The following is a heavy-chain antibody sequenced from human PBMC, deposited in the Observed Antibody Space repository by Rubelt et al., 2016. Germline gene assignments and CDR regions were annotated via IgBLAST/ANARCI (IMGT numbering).Heavy chain of an antibody. D-gene: IGHD3-10*01. CDR1: GYTFTGYY. Sequence: QVQLVQSGAEVKKPGASVKVSCKASGYTFTGYYMHWVRQAPGQGLEWMGIINPSGGSTTYAQNFQGRVTMTRDTSTSTVYMDLSSLRCEDTAVYYCARVGFYYDSGSYVDWGQGTLVTVSS. V-gene: IGHV1-46*01. CDR2: INPSGGST. J-gene: IGHJ4*02. CDR3: ARVGFYYDSGSYVD.